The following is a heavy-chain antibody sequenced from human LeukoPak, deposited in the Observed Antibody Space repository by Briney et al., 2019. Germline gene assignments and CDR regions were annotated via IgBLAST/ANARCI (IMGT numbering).Heavy chain of an antibody. CDR3: ARPKTTVTTSLDYNGMDV. CDR1: GYSFTSYW. D-gene: IGHD4-17*01. V-gene: IGHV5-10-1*01. Sequence: HGESLKISCKGSGYSFTSYWISWVRQMPGKGLEWMGRIDPSDSYTNYSPSFQGHVTISADKSISTAYLQWSSLKASDTAMYYCARPKTTVTTSLDYNGMDVWGQGTTVTVSS. J-gene: IGHJ6*02. CDR2: IDPSDSYT.